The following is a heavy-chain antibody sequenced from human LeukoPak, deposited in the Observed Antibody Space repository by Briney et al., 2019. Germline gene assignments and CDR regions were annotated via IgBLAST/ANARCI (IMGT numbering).Heavy chain of an antibody. CDR1: GFTFSSYW. V-gene: IGHV3-7*03. CDR3: ARGNGYSSSPFDY. J-gene: IGHJ4*02. CDR2: IKQDGSEK. Sequence: PGGSLRLSCAASGFTFSSYWMSWVRQVPGKGLEWVANIKQDGSEKYYVDSVKGRFTISRDNAKNSLYLQMNSLRAEDTAVYYCARGNGYSSSPFDYWGQGTLVTVSS. D-gene: IGHD6-13*01.